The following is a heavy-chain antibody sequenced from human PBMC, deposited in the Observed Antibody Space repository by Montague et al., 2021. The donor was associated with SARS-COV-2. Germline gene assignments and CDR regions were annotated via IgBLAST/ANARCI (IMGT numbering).Heavy chain of an antibody. CDR1: GGSISNSRYY. CDR3: AKHRKYSGSGRPYFFDY. V-gene: IGHV4-39*01. Sequence: SETLSLTCTVSGGSISNSRYYWGWLRHPPGKGLEWIGSSYYSGSTYYNPSLKSRVTISVDTSKNQFSLKLSSVTAADTAVYYCAKHRKYSGSGRPYFFDYWGQGTQVTVSS. D-gene: IGHD3-10*01. CDR2: SYYSGST. J-gene: IGHJ4*02.